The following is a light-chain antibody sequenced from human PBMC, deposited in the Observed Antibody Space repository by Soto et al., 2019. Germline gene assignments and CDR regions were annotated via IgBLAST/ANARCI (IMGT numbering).Light chain of an antibody. V-gene: IGKV3-11*01. CDR2: DAS. J-gene: IGKJ4*01. CDR1: QSVSSY. Sequence: EIVLTQSPATLSLSPGERATLSCRASQSVSSYLAWYQQKPGQAPRLLIYDASNRATGIPARFSGSGSGTVFTLTISSLEPEDFAVYYCQQRRKWAFGGGTKVEIK. CDR3: QQRRKWA.